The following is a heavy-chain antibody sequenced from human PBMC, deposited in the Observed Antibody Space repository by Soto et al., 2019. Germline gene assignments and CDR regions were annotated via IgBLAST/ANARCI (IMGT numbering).Heavy chain of an antibody. CDR1: GFTFDDYA. CDR2: ISWNSDSI. Sequence: EVQLVESGGGLVQPGRSLRLSCAASGFTFDDYAMFWVRQVPGKGLEWVSGISWNSDSIGYADSVKGRFTISRDNAKNSLYLQMNSLRAEDTALYYCAKGDSGWYYFDYWGQGTLVTVPS. V-gene: IGHV3-9*01. CDR3: AKGDSGWYYFDY. J-gene: IGHJ4*02. D-gene: IGHD6-19*01.